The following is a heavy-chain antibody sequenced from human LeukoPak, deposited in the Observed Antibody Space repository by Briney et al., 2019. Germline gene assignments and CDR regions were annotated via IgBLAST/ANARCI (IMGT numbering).Heavy chain of an antibody. CDR1: GYTFTSYY. CDR3: ARGRKVTLILGNYYYYYMDV. D-gene: IGHD1-14*01. CDR2: INPSGGST. J-gene: IGHJ6*03. Sequence: GASVKVSCKASGYTFTSYYMHWVRQAPGQGLEWMGIINPSGGSTSYAQKFQGRVTMTRDMSTSTVYMELSSLRSEDTAVYYCARGRKVTLILGNYYYYYMDVWGKGTTVTISS. V-gene: IGHV1-46*01.